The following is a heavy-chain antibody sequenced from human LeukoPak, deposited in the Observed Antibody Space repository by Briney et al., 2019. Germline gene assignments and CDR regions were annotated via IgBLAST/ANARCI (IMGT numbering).Heavy chain of an antibody. D-gene: IGHD4-17*01. J-gene: IGHJ3*02. Sequence: GESLKISCKGSGYSFTSYWIGWVRQLPGKGLEWMGIIYPGDSDTRYSPSFQGQVTISADKSISTAYLQWSSLKASDTAMYYCARQKGLRLTPGSAFDIWGQGTMVTVSS. CDR2: IYPGDSDT. V-gene: IGHV5-51*01. CDR3: ARQKGLRLTPGSAFDI. CDR1: GYSFTSYW.